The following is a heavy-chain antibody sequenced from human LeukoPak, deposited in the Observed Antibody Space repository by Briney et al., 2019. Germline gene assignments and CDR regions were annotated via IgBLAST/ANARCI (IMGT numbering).Heavy chain of an antibody. J-gene: IGHJ4*02. Sequence: SETLSLTCTVSGGSISSSSYYWGWIRQPPGKGLEWIGSIYYSGSTYYNPSLKSRVTMSVDTSKNQFSLKLSSVTAADTAVYYCARGRWAHYWGQGTLVTVSS. CDR1: GGSISSSSYY. CDR3: ARGRWAHY. D-gene: IGHD4-23*01. V-gene: IGHV4-39*07. CDR2: IYYSGST.